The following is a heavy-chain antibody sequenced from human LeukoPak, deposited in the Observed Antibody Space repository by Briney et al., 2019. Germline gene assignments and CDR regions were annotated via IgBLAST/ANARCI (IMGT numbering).Heavy chain of an antibody. J-gene: IGHJ4*02. CDR2: IRRKTDGETT. V-gene: IGHV3-15*01. D-gene: IGHD2-21*01. CDR3: VTDLVIKGYFDY. CDR1: GFTFGKYW. Sequence: GGSLRLSCVASGFTFGKYWMSWVRQVPGKGLEWVGRIRRKTDGETTDHAAPVKGRFTISRDDSKNTLYLQMNSLKTEDTAVYYCVTDLVIKGYFDYWGQGALVTVSS.